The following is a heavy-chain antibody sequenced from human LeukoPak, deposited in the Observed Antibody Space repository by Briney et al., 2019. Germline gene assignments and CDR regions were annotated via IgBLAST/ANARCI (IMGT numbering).Heavy chain of an antibody. D-gene: IGHD5-12*01. CDR2: IWYDGSNK. CDR1: GFTFSSYG. J-gene: IGHJ5*02. V-gene: IGHV3-33*01. Sequence: PWRSLRLSCAASGFTFSSYGMHWVRQAPGKGLEWVAVIWYDGSNKYYADSVKGRFTISRDNSKNTLYLQMNSLRAEDTAVYYCARDGYQSHNWFDPWGQGTLVTVSS. CDR3: ARDGYQSHNWFDP.